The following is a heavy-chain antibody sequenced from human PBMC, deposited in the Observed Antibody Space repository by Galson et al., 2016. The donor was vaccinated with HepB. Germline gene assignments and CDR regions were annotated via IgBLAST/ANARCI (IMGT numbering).Heavy chain of an antibody. CDR2: IYYSGNT. CDR1: GDSISSNTCY. V-gene: IGHV4-39*01. CDR3: AGPGFGLILYGFDP. D-gene: IGHD2-8*01. J-gene: IGHJ5*02. Sequence: SETLSLTCTVSGDSISSNTCYWGWIRQPPGRGLEWIGTIYYSGNTYYNPSLKSRVTISVDTSKNQFSLKLNSVTAAATAVYYCAGPGFGLILYGFDPWGQGTLVTVSS.